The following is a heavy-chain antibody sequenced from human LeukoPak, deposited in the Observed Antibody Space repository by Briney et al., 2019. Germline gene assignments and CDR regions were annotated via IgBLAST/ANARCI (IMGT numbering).Heavy chain of an antibody. Sequence: PSETLSLTCTVSGGSVSSGSYYWSWIRQPPGKGLEWIGYIYYSGSTNYNPSLKSRVTISVDTSKNQFSLKLSSVTAADTAVYYCARRPRYCSSTSCLEGPYYYYGMDVWGQGTTVTVSS. CDR1: GGSVSSGSYY. J-gene: IGHJ6*02. CDR2: IYYSGST. V-gene: IGHV4-61*01. D-gene: IGHD2-2*01. CDR3: ARRPRYCSSTSCLEGPYYYYGMDV.